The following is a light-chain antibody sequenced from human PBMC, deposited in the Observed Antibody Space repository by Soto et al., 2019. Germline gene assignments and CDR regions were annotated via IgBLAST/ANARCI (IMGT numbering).Light chain of an antibody. J-gene: IGKJ4*01. CDR1: QTVRKDY. Sequence: FFLTHSPGTLSLSPGERATLSCRASQTVRKDYLAWYQQKPGQAPRLLIYDESSRATGIPDRFSGGGSGKDLTITISRMEPEDFEVYYCKQFSSYTLNFGGGNKVDIK. V-gene: IGKV3-20*01. CDR3: KQFSSYTLN. CDR2: DES.